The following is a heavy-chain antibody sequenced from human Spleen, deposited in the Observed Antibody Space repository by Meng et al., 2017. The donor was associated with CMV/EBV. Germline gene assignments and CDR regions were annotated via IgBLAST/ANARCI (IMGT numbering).Heavy chain of an antibody. J-gene: IGHJ6*02. CDR2: IYYSGST. D-gene: IGHD1-20*01. V-gene: IGHV4-61*08. CDR3: ARNIWNDYYYYAMDV. CDR1: GDSVRNEGLH. Sequence: SKTLSLTCALSGDSVRNEGLHWGWIRQPPGKGLEWIGYIYYSGSTNYNPSLKSRVTISVDTSKTQFSLKLTSVTAADTAVYYCARNIWNDYYYYAMDVWGPGTTVTVSS.